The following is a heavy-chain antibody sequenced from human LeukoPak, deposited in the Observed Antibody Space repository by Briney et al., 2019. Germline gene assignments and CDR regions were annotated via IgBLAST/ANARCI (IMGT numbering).Heavy chain of an antibody. CDR3: ARDAEGSLDY. Sequence: PSETLSLTCTVSGGSISSYYWSWIRQPPGKGLEWIGYIYYSGSTNYNPSLKSRVTISVDTSKNQFSLKLSSVTAADTAVYYCARDAEGSLDYWGQGTLVTVSS. J-gene: IGHJ4*02. V-gene: IGHV4-59*01. D-gene: IGHD6-13*01. CDR2: IYYSGST. CDR1: GGSISSYY.